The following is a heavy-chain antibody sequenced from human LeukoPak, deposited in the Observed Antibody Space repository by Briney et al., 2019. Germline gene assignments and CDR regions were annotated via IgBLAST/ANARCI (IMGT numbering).Heavy chain of an antibody. CDR2: IYYSGST. CDR3: ARIDILTGSFDY. J-gene: IGHJ4*02. CDR1: GGSISSSSYY. V-gene: IGHV4-39*01. Sequence: PSETLSLTCTVSGGSISSSSYYWGWIRQPPGKGLEWIGSIYYSGSTYYNPSLKSRVTISVDTSKNQFSLKLSSVTAADTAVYYCARIDILTGSFDYWGQGTLVTVPS. D-gene: IGHD3-9*01.